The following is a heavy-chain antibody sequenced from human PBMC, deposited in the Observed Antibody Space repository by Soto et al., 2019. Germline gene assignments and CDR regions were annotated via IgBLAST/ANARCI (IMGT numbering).Heavy chain of an antibody. Sequence: PGGSLRLSCAASGFTFSSYAMSSVRPAPGKGLEWVSAISGSGGSTYYADSVKGRFTISRDNSKNTLYLQMNSLRAEDTAVYYCAKDRDYDSSGYYRNWGQGTLVTVSS. V-gene: IGHV3-23*01. CDR3: AKDRDYDSSGYYRN. D-gene: IGHD3-22*01. CDR1: GFTFSSYA. J-gene: IGHJ4*02. CDR2: ISGSGGST.